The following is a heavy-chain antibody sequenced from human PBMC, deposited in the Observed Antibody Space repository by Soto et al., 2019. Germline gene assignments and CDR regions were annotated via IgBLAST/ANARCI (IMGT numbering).Heavy chain of an antibody. CDR1: GGSISSYY. CDR3: ARDTPAGRSFDY. V-gene: IGHV4-59*01. CDR2: IYYSGST. D-gene: IGHD6-13*01. Sequence: PSETLSPTCTVSGGSISSYYWSWIRQPPGKGLEWIGYIYYSGSTKYNPSLKSRVTISVDTSKNQFSLKLSSVTAADTAVYYCARDTPAGRSFDYWGQGTLVTVSS. J-gene: IGHJ4*02.